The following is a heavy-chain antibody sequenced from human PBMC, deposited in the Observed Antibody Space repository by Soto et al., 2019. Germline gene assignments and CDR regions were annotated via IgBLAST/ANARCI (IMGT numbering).Heavy chain of an antibody. CDR2: IKGDGSET. J-gene: IGHJ4*02. CDR3: LRGNSGYGNFDY. V-gene: IGHV3-74*01. CDR1: GFTFSRYW. Sequence: GSLILSCASSGFTFSRYWMHWVRQAPGKGLVWVSRIKGDGSETNYADSVKGRFTISRDNAKNTLYLQLNSLRAEDTAVYYCLRGNSGYGNFDYWGQGTRVTVSS. D-gene: IGHD5-12*01.